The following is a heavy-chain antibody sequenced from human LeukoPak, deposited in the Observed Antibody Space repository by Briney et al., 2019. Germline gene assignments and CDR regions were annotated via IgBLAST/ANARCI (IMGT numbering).Heavy chain of an antibody. J-gene: IGHJ4*02. V-gene: IGHV4-34*01. CDR2: INHSGST. CDR1: GGSFSGYY. Sequence: SETLSLTCAVYGGSFSGYYWSWIRQPPGKGLEWIGEINHSGSTNYNPSLKSRVTISVDTSKNQFSLKLSSVTAADTAVYYCARPPPQYYYDSSGYYYSGRQSYFDYWGQGTLVTVSS. CDR3: ARPPPQYYYDSSGYYYSGRQSYFDY. D-gene: IGHD3-22*01.